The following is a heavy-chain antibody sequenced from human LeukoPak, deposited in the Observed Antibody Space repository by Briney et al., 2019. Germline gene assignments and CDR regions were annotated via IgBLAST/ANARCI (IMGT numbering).Heavy chain of an antibody. Sequence: GGSLRLSCAASGFTFDDYAMHWVRQAPGKGLEWVSGISWNSDTIGYADSVKGRFTISRDNSKNTLYLQMNSLRAEDTAVYYCARDGEIGYSSSWSDYWGQGTLVTVSS. CDR3: ARDGEIGYSSSWSDY. CDR2: ISWNSDTI. D-gene: IGHD6-13*01. CDR1: GFTFDDYA. V-gene: IGHV3-9*01. J-gene: IGHJ4*02.